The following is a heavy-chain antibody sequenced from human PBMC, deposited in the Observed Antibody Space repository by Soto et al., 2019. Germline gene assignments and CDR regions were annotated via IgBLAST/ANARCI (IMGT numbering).Heavy chain of an antibody. CDR3: ARPCQSWQWGGYFDL. CDR2: LIPIFGTA. CDR1: GGTFSCYS. J-gene: IGHJ2*01. Sequence: QVQLVQSGAEVKRPGSSVKVSCKASGGTFSCYSINWVRQAPGQGLEWMGGLIPIFGTANYAQKFQGRVTLTADESTSTAHMELSSLRNEDTAVYYCARPCQSWQWGGYFDLWGRGTLVTVSS. V-gene: IGHV1-69*01. D-gene: IGHD2-8*01.